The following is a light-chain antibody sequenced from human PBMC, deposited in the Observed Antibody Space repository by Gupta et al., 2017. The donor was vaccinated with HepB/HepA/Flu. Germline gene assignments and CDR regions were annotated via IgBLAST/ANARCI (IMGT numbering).Light chain of an antibody. V-gene: IGKV1-39*01. CDR3: QKSYSKTRT. Sequence: DIQMTQSPSSLSASVGDRVTITCRASQNINKYVNWYQQKPGKAPKFLIYAASTMQSGVPSRFSGSGSGTDFTLTISSMQPEDFATYYCQKSYSKTRTFGGGTKVEIK. CDR1: QNINKY. J-gene: IGKJ4*01. CDR2: AAS.